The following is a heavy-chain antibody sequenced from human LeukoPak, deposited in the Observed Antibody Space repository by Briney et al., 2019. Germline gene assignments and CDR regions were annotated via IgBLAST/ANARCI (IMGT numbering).Heavy chain of an antibody. CDR1: GFTFSSYA. D-gene: IGHD3-10*01. CDR2: ISGSGGST. Sequence: GGSLRLSCAASGFTFSSYAMSWVRQAPGKGLEWVSGISGSGGSTYYADSVKGRFTISRDNSKNTLYLQMSTLSAEDTAVYCRARAVTMVRGVITSSYFDYWGQGTLVTVSS. J-gene: IGHJ4*02. V-gene: IGHV3-23*01. CDR3: ARAVTMVRGVITSSYFDY.